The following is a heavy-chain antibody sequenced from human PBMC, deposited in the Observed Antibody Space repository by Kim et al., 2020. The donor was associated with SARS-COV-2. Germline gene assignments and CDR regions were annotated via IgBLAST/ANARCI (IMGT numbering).Heavy chain of an antibody. D-gene: IGHD1-26*01. CDR2: ISNDGGNE. J-gene: IGHJ6*01. Sequence: GGSLRLSCAGSGFSLSPYGMHWVRQAPGKGLEWVAAISNDGGNEDYADFLRGRFTISRDNSKNSLYLQMNSLKNEDTAVYNCAKDVDNGGGRGSYRNYYG. CDR1: GFSLSPYG. CDR3: AKDVDNGGGRGSYRNYYG. V-gene: IGHV3-30*18.